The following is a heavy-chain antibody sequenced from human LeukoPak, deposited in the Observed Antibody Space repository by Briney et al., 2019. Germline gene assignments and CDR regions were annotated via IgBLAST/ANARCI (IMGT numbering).Heavy chain of an antibody. J-gene: IGHJ4*02. Sequence: GGSLRLSCAASGFTFSSYGMHWVRQAPGKGLEWVADINTDGSERYYVDSVRGRFTISRDNAKNSVYLQMNSLRAEDTAVYYCARDYCSTPSCRFDYWGQGTLVTVSS. D-gene: IGHD2-2*01. CDR2: INTDGSER. CDR3: ARDYCSTPSCRFDY. V-gene: IGHV3-7*01. CDR1: GFTFSSYG.